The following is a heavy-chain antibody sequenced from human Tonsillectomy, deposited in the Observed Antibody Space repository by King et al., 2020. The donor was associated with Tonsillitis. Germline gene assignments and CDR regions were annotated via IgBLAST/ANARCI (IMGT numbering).Heavy chain of an antibody. D-gene: IGHD6-19*01. J-gene: IGHJ3*02. CDR3: ARDRSSDWPGVPDI. Sequence: VQLVESGGGLVQPGGSLRLSCAASGFTFSSYHMNWVRQAPGKGLEWVSYISSSGRTISYLDSVEGRFTSSRDNAKNSLYLQMNSLRAEDTAVYYCARDRSSDWPGVPDIWGQGTLVIVSS. CDR1: GFTFSSYH. V-gene: IGHV3-48*01. CDR2: ISSSGRTI.